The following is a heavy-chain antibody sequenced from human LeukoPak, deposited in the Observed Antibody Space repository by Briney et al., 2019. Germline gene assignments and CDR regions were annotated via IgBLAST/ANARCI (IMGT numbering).Heavy chain of an antibody. CDR3: ARDRSGRDSSGYYVGGFDY. J-gene: IGHJ4*02. CDR1: GFTFSSYA. CDR2: ISYDGSNK. D-gene: IGHD3-22*01. V-gene: IGHV3-30-3*01. Sequence: PGRSLRLSCAASGFTFSSYAMHWVRQAPGRGLEWVAVISYDGSNKYYADSVKGRFTISRDNSKNTLYLQMNSLRAEDTAVYYCARDRSGRDSSGYYVGGFDYWGQGTLVTVSS.